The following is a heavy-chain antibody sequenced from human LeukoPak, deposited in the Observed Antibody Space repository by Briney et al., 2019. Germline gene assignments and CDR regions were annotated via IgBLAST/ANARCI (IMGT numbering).Heavy chain of an antibody. Sequence: SQTLSLTCTVSGGSISSGSYYWSWIRQPAGTGLEWIGRIYTSGSTNYNPSLKSRVTISVDTSKNQFSLKLSSVTAADTAVYYCASLRYGDYGMDVWGQGTTVTVSS. V-gene: IGHV4-61*02. CDR1: GGSISSGSYY. J-gene: IGHJ6*02. CDR3: ASLRYGDYGMDV. D-gene: IGHD4-17*01. CDR2: IYTSGST.